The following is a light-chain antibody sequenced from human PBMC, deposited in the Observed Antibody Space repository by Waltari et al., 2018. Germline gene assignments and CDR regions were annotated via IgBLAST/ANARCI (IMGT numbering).Light chain of an antibody. J-gene: IGLJ2*01. CDR2: EDT. CDR1: LLTKKF. CDR3: YSTDIFRSERGV. Sequence: SYELTQPPSVSVSPGQTATITCSGDLLTKKFTYWFQQKSGRAPVMVIDEDTKRLSAIPERFSGSGSGTTAALTITGAQVEDEADYYCYSTDIFRSERGVFGGGTKLLVL. V-gene: IGLV3-10*01.